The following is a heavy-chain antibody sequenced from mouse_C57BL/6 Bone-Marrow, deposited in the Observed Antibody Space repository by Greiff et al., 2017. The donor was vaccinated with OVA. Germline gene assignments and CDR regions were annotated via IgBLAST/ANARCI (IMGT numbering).Heavy chain of an antibody. Sequence: EVMLVESGGDLVKPGGSLKLSCAASGFTFSSYGMSWVRQTPDKRLEWVATISSGGSYTYYPDNVKGRFTISRDNAKTTLYLQLSSLKSEDTAMYYCAICETTVVAKVFCDYGGRGTTLTVSS. CDR3: AICETTVVAKVFCDY. J-gene: IGHJ2*01. CDR2: ISSGGSYT. CDR1: GFTFSSYG. D-gene: IGHD1-1*01. V-gene: IGHV5-6*01.